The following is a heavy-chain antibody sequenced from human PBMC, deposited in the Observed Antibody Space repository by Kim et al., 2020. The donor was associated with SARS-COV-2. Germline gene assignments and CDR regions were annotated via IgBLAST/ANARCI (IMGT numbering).Heavy chain of an antibody. D-gene: IGHD2-15*01. CDR1: GGSISSSSYY. V-gene: IGHV4-39*01. Sequence: SETLSLTCTVSGGSISSSSYYWGWIRQPPGKGLEWIGSIYYSGSTYYNPSLKSRVTISVDTSKNQFSLKLSSVTAADTAVYYCARHDRDPTPTRPENWFDPWGQGTLVTVSS. CDR3: ARHDRDPTPTRPENWFDP. J-gene: IGHJ5*02. CDR2: IYYSGST.